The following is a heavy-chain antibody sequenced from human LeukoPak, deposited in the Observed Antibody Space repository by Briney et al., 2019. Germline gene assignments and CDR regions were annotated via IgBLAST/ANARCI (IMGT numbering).Heavy chain of an antibody. Sequence: SVKVSCKXSGYTFTGYYMHWVRQAPGQGLEWMGGIIPIFGTANYAQKFQGRVTITTDESTSTAYMELSSLRSEDTAVYYCARDSSSVVEYYYYYYMDVWGKGTTVTVSS. J-gene: IGHJ6*03. D-gene: IGHD2-15*01. CDR3: ARDSSSVVEYYYYYYMDV. V-gene: IGHV1-69*05. CDR2: IIPIFGTA. CDR1: GYTFTGYY.